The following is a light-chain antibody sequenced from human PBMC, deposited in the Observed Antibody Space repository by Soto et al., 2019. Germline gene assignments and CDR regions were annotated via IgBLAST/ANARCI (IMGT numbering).Light chain of an antibody. J-gene: IGLJ1*01. CDR2: XNI. V-gene: IGLV1-40*01. CDR3: QSYDTSLSAYV. CDR1: XXXIGAGYD. Sequence: GXXXXIGAGYDVHWYQQLPGTAPKLXXXXNIXRPSXVPDRFSGSKSGXSASLAITGLQAEDEADYYCQSYDTSLSAYVVGSGTKLTVL.